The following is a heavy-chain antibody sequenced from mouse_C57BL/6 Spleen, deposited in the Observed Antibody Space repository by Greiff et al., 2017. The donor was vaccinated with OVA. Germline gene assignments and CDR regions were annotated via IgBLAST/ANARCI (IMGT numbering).Heavy chain of an antibody. CDR2: IYPGSGST. CDR3: ARFDDYDGFAY. CDR1: GYTFTSYW. V-gene: IGHV1-55*01. Sequence: QVQLKQPGAELVKPGASVKMSCKASGYTFTSYWITWVKQRPGQGLEWIGAIYPGSGSTNYNEKFKSKATLTVDTSSSTAYMQLSSLTSEDSAVYYCARFDDYDGFAYWGQGTLVTVSA. D-gene: IGHD2-4*01. J-gene: IGHJ3*01.